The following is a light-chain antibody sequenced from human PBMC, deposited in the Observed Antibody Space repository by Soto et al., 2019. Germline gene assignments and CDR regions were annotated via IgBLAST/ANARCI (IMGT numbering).Light chain of an antibody. Sequence: DIQMTQSPSSLSASVGDRVTITCRASQSISTYLNWYQQKVGKAPKLLIYAASSLQRGVPSRFSGSGSGTDFTLTISSLQPEDFATYYWQQSYSTPRTFCQGTKLEIK. V-gene: IGKV1-39*01. J-gene: IGKJ2*02. CDR2: AAS. CDR1: QSISTY. CDR3: QQSYSTPRT.